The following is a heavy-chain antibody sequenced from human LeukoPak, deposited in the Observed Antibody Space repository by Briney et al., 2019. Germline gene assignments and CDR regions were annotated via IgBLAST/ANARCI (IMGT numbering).Heavy chain of an antibody. CDR2: IYYSGST. D-gene: IGHD5-18*01. V-gene: IGHV4-61*01. CDR3: ARSDTVSDAFDI. CDR1: GGSVSSGSYY. J-gene: IGHJ3*02. Sequence: SETLSLTCTVPGGSVSSGSYYWSWIRQPPGRALGWIGYIYYSGSTKYNPSLKSRVTISVDMSKNPFSLKLSSVTAADTAVYYCARSDTVSDAFDIWGQGTMVTVSS.